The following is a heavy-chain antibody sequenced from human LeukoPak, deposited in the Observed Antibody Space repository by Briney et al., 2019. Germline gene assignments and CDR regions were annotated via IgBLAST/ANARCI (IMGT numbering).Heavy chain of an antibody. CDR3: ARAKAAYDYVWGSYRY. CDR2: INWNGGST. Sequence: GGSLRLSCAASGFTFDDYGMSWVRQAPGKGLEWVSGINWNGGSTGYADSVKGRFTISRDNAKNSPYLQMNSLRAEDTALYYCARAKAAYDYVWGSYRYWGQGTLVTVSS. J-gene: IGHJ4*02. V-gene: IGHV3-20*04. D-gene: IGHD3-16*02. CDR1: GFTFDDYG.